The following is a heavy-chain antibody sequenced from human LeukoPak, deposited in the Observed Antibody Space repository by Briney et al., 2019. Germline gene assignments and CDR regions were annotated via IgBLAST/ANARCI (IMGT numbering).Heavy chain of an antibody. Sequence: AGVKVSCKASGFTFTSHDINGVRQATGQGLEGVGWMYPNSGNTGYAQKVKGRVTMTRNTSLSTAYMELSSLRSEDTAVYYCARAPRPSYDFWSGYSYYYYMDVWGKGTTVTVSS. CDR2: MYPNSGNT. D-gene: IGHD3-3*01. J-gene: IGHJ6*03. V-gene: IGHV1-8*01. CDR1: GFTFTSHD. CDR3: ARAPRPSYDFWSGYSYYYYMDV.